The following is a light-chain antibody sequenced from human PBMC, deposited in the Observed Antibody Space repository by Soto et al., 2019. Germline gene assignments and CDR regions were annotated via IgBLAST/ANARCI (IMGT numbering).Light chain of an antibody. J-gene: IGKJ1*01. CDR1: QSISSNY. Sequence: EIVLTQSPGTLSLSPGERATLSCRTSQSISSNYLAWYQQKPGLAPRLLIYGASSRATGIPDRFSGSGFGTEFTLTISRLEPEDFAVYYCQQYGATPRTFGQGTKVDIK. CDR3: QQYGATPRT. CDR2: GAS. V-gene: IGKV3-20*01.